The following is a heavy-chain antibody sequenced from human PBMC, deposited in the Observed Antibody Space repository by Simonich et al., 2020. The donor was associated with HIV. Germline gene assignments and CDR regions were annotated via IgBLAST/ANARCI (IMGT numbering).Heavy chain of an antibody. CDR3: ARGNPWFDY. Sequence: QVRLVQSGTEVKKPGASVKVSCKASGYTFTNYGITWVRQAPGQGLEWMGWIRPYGGNTNYSQNLQGSVTMTTDTSTSTAYMELRSLRSDDTAVYYCARGNPWFDYWGQGTLVTVSS. CDR1: GYTFTNYG. D-gene: IGHD1-1*01. V-gene: IGHV1-18*01. J-gene: IGHJ4*02. CDR2: IRPYGGNT.